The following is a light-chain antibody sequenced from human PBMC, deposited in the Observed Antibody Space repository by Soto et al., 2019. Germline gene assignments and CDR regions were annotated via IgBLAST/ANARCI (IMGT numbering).Light chain of an antibody. CDR3: SSYTSSSTVV. CDR2: DVN. J-gene: IGLJ2*01. V-gene: IGLV2-14*03. Sequence: QSVLTQTASVSGSPGQSVTISCTGTSSDVGGYDSVSWYQQHPGKAPKLMIYDVNNRPSGVSNRFSGSKSGNTASLTISGLQTEDEADYYCSSYTSSSTVVFGGGTKLTVL. CDR1: SSDVGGYDS.